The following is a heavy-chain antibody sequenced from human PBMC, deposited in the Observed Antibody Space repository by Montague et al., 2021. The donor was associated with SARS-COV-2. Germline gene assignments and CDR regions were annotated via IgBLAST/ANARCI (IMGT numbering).Heavy chain of an antibody. CDR1: GGSSSNYY. Sequence: SETLSLTCAVYGGSSSNYYWSWIRQSPGKGLEWVGEINHSGYTDYNPSLESRLTISLDTSKKQFSLKMTSVTAAETAVYYCASATGFSFGYWVYWGQGTLVSAAS. J-gene: IGHJ4*02. CDR2: INHSGYT. V-gene: IGHV4-34*01. D-gene: IGHD5-18*01. CDR3: ASATGFSFGYWVY.